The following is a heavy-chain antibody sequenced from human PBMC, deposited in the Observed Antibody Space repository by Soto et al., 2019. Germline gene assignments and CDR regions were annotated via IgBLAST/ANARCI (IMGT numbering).Heavy chain of an antibody. D-gene: IGHD3-9*01. J-gene: IGHJ5*02. V-gene: IGHV3-23*01. CDR3: AKGRGLVSPPS. CDR1: GLTFCNFA. Sequence: PGGSLRLSCAASGLTFCNFAMTWVRQTPGKGLEWVSAISGSADRISNTGSVKGRFTISRDNSRNTLFPQMNSLRAEDTAVYYCAKGRGLVSPPSWGQGTLVTVSS. CDR2: ISGSADRI.